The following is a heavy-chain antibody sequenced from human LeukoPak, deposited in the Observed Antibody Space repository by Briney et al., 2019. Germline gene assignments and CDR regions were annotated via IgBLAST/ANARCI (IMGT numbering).Heavy chain of an antibody. CDR3: ARRWFGELLYY. Sequence: PGGSLRLSCAASGFTVSSNYMSWVRQAPGKGLEWVSVIYSGGSTYYADSVKGRFTISRDNSKNTLYLQMNSLRAEDTAVYYCARRWFGELLYYRGQGTLVTVSS. J-gene: IGHJ4*02. V-gene: IGHV3-53*01. D-gene: IGHD3-10*01. CDR1: GFTVSSNY. CDR2: IYSGGST.